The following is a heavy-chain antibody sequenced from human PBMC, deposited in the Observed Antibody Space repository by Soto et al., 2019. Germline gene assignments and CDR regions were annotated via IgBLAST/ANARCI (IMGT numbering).Heavy chain of an antibody. CDR1: GFTFSSYA. CDR3: VREVVAPEDSYYGMDV. V-gene: IGHV3-30-3*01. CDR2: ISYDGSKK. J-gene: IGHJ6*02. Sequence: QVQLVESGGGVVQPGRSLRLSCAASGFTFSSYAMHWVRQAPGKGLEWVAVISYDGSKKYYADSVKGRFTISRDNSKNTLYLQMNSLRAEDTAVYYCVREVVAPEDSYYGMDVWGQGTTVTVSS. D-gene: IGHD2-15*01.